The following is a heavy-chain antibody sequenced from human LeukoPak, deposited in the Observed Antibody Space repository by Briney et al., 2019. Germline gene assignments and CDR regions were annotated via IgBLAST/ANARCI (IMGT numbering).Heavy chain of an antibody. V-gene: IGHV3-30-3*01. CDR2: ISYDGSNK. D-gene: IGHD2-2*01. Sequence: GRSLRLSCAASGFTFSSYAMHWVRQAPGKGLEWVAVISYDGSNKYYADSVKGRFTISRDNSKNTLYLQMNSMRAEDTAVYYCARDPYCSSTSCSSYYNYGMDVWGQGTTVTVSS. CDR3: ARDPYCSSTSCSSYYNYGMDV. J-gene: IGHJ6*02. CDR1: GFTFSSYA.